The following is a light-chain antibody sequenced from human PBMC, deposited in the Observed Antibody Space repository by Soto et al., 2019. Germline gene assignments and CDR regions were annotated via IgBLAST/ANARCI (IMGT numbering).Light chain of an antibody. CDR3: KQHGTSPIT. CDR2: GAY. V-gene: IGKV3-20*01. Sequence: VMTQSPATVSVSPGEGATLSCRASQSVSSKLAWYQQKPGQTHRLLVYGAYSRATGIPDRFSGSGSGTDFTLTIRRLEPEDFAVYYCKQHGTSPITFGQGTRLEIK. J-gene: IGKJ5*01. CDR1: QSVSSK.